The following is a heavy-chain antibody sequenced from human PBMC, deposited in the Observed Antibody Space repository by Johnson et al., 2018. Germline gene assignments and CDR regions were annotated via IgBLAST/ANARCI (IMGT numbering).Heavy chain of an antibody. D-gene: IGHD3-3*01. J-gene: IGHJ3*02. CDR3: AKGGDKWAYEDFSDI. V-gene: IGHV3-53*01. Sequence: VQLQESGPGLVKPSETLSLTCTVSGGSISSYYWSWIRQPPGKGLEWVSVIYSGGSTYYADSVKGRFTIARDNFKNTVYLQMNSLRAEDTAVYYCAKGGDKWAYEDFSDIWGQGTMVSVSS. CDR1: GGSISSYY. CDR2: IYSGGST.